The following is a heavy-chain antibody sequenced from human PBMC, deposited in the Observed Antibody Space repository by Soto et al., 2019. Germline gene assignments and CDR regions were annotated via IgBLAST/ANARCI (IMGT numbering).Heavy chain of an antibody. CDR3: AKDCSGGSCYLDY. J-gene: IGHJ4*02. Sequence: ESGGGVVQPGRSLRLSCAASGFTFSSYGMHWVRQAPGKGLEWVAVISYDGSNKYYADSVKGRFTISRDNSKNTLYLQMNSLRAEDTAVYYCAKDCSGGSCYLDYWGQGTLVTVSS. CDR2: ISYDGSNK. CDR1: GFTFSSYG. V-gene: IGHV3-30*18. D-gene: IGHD2-15*01.